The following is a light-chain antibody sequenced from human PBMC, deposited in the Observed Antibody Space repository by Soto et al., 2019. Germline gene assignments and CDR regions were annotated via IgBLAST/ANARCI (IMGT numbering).Light chain of an antibody. Sequence: QSALTQPRSVSGSPGQSVTISCTGTSNDVGSYREVSWYQQYPGKAPKLMIFEVTKRPSGVPDRFSGSKSGNTASLTISGLQAEDEADYYCCSYAGTYTVVFGGGTKLTVL. CDR3: CSYAGTYTVV. J-gene: IGLJ2*01. CDR2: EVT. V-gene: IGLV2-11*01. CDR1: SNDVGSYRE.